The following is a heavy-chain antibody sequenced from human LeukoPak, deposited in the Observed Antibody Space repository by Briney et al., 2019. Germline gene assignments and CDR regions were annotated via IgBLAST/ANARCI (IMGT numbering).Heavy chain of an antibody. J-gene: IGHJ5*02. D-gene: IGHD6-19*01. CDR2: ISGSGGSI. CDR1: GFTFSSYA. V-gene: IGHV3-23*01. CDR3: AKVAGKPSSGPSWFDP. Sequence: GGSLRLSCAASGFTFSSYAMSWVRQAPGKGLEWVSAISGSGGSIYYADSVKGRFTISRDNSKNTLYLQMSSLRAEETAVYYWAKVAGKPSSGPSWFDPWGQGTLVTVSS.